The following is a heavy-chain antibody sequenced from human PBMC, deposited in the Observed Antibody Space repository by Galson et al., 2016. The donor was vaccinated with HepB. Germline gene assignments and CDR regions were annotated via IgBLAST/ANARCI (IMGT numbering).Heavy chain of an antibody. V-gene: IGHV3-53*04. CDR3: AREGDHDFWENGMDV. Sequence: SLRLSCAASGFIVNNNYMSWVRQAPGKGLEWVAVMYSGGSTYYTDSVKGRFTISRHSSKNTLYLRMNSLRVEDTAVYYCAREGDHDFWENGMDVWGQVTTVIVSS. J-gene: IGHJ6*02. D-gene: IGHD3-3*01. CDR1: GFIVNNNY. CDR2: MYSGGST.